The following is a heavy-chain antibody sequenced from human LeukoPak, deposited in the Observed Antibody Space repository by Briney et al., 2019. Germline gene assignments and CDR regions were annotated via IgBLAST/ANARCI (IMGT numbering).Heavy chain of an antibody. D-gene: IGHD3-22*01. CDR3: AKSRRGNRSGSYNWFDP. J-gene: IGHJ5*02. CDR1: GGSISSSNW. CDR2: IYRSGST. Sequence: PSGTLSLTCAVSGGSISSSNWWSWVRQPPGKGLEWIGEIYRSGSTNYNPSLKSRVTISVDKSKNQFSLKLSSVTAADTAVYYCAKSRRGNRSGSYNWFDPWGQGTLVTVSS. V-gene: IGHV4-4*02.